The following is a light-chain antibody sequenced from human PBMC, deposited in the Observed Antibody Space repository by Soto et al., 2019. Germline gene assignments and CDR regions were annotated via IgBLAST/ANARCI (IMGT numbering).Light chain of an antibody. CDR3: AAWDDSLNGV. Sequence: QSVLTQPPSASGTPGQRVTISCSGSSSNIGSNTVNWDQQLPGTAPKLLIYSNNQRPSGVPDRFSGSKSGTSASLAISGLQSEDEADYYCAAWDDSLNGVFGGGTKVTVL. CDR2: SNN. CDR1: SSNIGSNT. V-gene: IGLV1-44*01. J-gene: IGLJ2*01.